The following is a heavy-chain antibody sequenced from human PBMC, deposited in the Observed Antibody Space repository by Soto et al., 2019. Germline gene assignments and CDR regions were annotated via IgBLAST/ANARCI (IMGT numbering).Heavy chain of an antibody. Sequence: KPGGSLRLSCAASGFTFSNSTMNWVRQAPGKGLEWVACITSSGSFIYYADSMKGRFTISRDDAKKSLYLQMNSLRAEDTAVYYCARVPAASDRTAFYYVSKFFYFDYWGRGTQVTVS. D-gene: IGHD3-22*01. CDR3: ARVPAASDRTAFYYVSKFFYFDY. CDR2: ITSSGSFI. CDR1: GFTFSNST. J-gene: IGHJ4*02. V-gene: IGHV3-21*01.